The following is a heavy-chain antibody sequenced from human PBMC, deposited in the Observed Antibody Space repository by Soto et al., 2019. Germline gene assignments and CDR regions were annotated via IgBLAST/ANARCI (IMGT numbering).Heavy chain of an antibody. CDR1: GYTFTGYY. Sequence: ASVKVSCKASGYTFTGYYMHWVRQAPGQGLEWMGWINLNSGGTNYAQKFQGWVTMTRDTSISTAYMELSRLRSDDTAVYYCATQRDYGDYGAFDYWGQGTLVTVSS. CDR2: INLNSGGT. CDR3: ATQRDYGDYGAFDY. V-gene: IGHV1-2*04. D-gene: IGHD4-17*01. J-gene: IGHJ4*02.